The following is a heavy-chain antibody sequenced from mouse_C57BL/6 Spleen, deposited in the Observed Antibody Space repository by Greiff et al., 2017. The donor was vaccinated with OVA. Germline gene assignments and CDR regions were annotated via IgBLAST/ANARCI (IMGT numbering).Heavy chain of an antibody. CDR2: INPNYGTT. D-gene: IGHD1-1*01. CDR3: ARSPITTVVAPYLYFDV. J-gene: IGHJ1*03. Sequence: QLQESGPELVKPGASVKISCKASGYSFTDYNMNWVKQSNGKSLEWIGVINPNYGTTSYNQTFKGKATLTVDQSSSTAYMQLNSLTSEDSAVYYCARSPITTVVAPYLYFDVWGTGTTVTVSS. V-gene: IGHV1-39*01. CDR1: GYSFTDYN.